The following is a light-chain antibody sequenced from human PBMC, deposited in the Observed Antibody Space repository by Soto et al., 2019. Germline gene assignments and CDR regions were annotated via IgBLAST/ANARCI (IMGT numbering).Light chain of an antibody. Sequence: QSALTQPASVSGSPGQSITISCTGTSSDVGSDNLVSWYQQHPGKAPKFMIYEVSKRPSGVSNRFSGSKSGNTASLTISGLQAEDEADYYCCSYAGTSTYVFGTGTQLTVL. CDR2: EVS. V-gene: IGLV2-23*02. J-gene: IGLJ1*01. CDR1: SSDVGSDNL. CDR3: CSYAGTSTYV.